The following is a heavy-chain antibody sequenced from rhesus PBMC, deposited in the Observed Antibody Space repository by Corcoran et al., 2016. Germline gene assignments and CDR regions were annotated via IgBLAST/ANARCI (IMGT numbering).Heavy chain of an antibody. Sequence: QLQLQESGPGLVKPSETLSLTCAASGGSISSNYSSWIRQPPGKGLRWIGRISVSGRSTDSNPALTGRVTLSTDTSKTQFTLRLSSVSAADTAVYYCAREDGYSGYSWGYWGQGVLVTVSS. D-gene: IGHD5-30*01. V-gene: IGHV4-173*01. CDR1: GGSISSNY. CDR3: AREDGYSGYSWGY. CDR2: ISVSGRST. J-gene: IGHJ4*01.